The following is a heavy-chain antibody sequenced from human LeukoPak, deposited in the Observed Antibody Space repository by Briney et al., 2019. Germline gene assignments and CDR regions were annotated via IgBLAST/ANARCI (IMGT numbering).Heavy chain of an antibody. V-gene: IGHV5-51*01. CDR1: GYTFTSYW. CDR3: ATLRNTILNVWGSRVDNNWFDP. D-gene: IGHD3-9*01. CDR2: IYPGDSDT. J-gene: IGHJ5*02. Sequence: GASVKVSCKASGYTFTSYWIGWVRQMPGKGLEWMGIIYPGDSDTRYSPSFQGQVTISADKSISTAYLQWSSLKASDTAMYYCATLRNTILNVWGSRVDNNWFDPWGQGTLVTVSS.